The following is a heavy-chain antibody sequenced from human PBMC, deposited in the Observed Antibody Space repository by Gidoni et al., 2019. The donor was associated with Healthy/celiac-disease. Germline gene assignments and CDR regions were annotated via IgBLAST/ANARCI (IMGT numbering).Heavy chain of an antibody. Sequence: QLQLQESGPGLVKPSETLSLTCTVSGGSISSSSYYWGWIRQPPGKGLEWIGSIYYSGSTYYNPSLKSRVTISVDTSKNQFSLKLSSVTAADTAVYYCARRDTAMAPFDYWGQGTLVTVSS. V-gene: IGHV4-39*01. J-gene: IGHJ4*02. CDR2: IYYSGST. CDR1: GGSISSSSYY. D-gene: IGHD5-18*01. CDR3: ARRDTAMAPFDY.